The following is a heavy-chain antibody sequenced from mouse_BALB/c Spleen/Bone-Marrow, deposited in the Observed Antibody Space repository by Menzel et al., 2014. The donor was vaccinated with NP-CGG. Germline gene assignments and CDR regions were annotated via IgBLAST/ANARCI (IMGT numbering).Heavy chain of an antibody. J-gene: IGHJ4*01. D-gene: IGHD2-12*01. CDR1: GFTFSTYY. CDR3: TRRDYSYGGALDY. CDR2: INSNGVNT. V-gene: IGHV5-6-2*01. Sequence: EVMLVESGGGLVKLGGSLKLSCAVSGFTFSTYYMSWVRRTPEKRLDLVAAINSNGVNTYYPDTVKGRFTISRDNANNTLYLQKSSLRTEDTAVYYWTRRDYSYGGALDYWGQGTSVTVSS.